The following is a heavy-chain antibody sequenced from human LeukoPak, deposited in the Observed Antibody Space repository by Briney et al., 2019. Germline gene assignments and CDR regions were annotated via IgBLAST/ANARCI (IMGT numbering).Heavy chain of an antibody. Sequence: GGSLRLSCVVSGLAFSTNSMSWVRQAPGKGLEWVANIKGDGSKQYYVGSVKGRFTISRDNAKNSLYLQMYSLTAEDTAVYYCARDGDHSCGDYWGQGTLVTVSS. CDR2: IKGDGSKQ. J-gene: IGHJ4*02. CDR1: GLAFSTNS. V-gene: IGHV3-7*01. CDR3: ARDGDHSCGDY. D-gene: IGHD2-2*01.